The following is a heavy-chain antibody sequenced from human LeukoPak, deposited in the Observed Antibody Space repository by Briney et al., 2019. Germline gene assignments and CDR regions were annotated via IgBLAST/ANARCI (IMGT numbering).Heavy chain of an antibody. CDR2: IANGENNK. V-gene: IGHV3-30*02. CDR3: VKDPPLTARAFDL. CDR1: GLAFAFRAYG. D-gene: IGHD3-9*01. Sequence: GGSLRLSCTASGLAFAFRAYGIDWVRQAPGKGLEWVAFIANGENNKYYGDSVKGRFTITRDNSKSTLYLQMNSLRAEDTGVYDCVKDPPLTARAFDLWGQGTMVTVSS. J-gene: IGHJ3*01.